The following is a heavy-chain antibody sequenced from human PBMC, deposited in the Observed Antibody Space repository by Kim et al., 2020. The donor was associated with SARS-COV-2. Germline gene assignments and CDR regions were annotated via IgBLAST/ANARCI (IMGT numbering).Heavy chain of an antibody. CDR3: ARVTRRGRTVVTDSSY. CDR1: GYTFTSYG. CDR2: ISAYNGNT. Sequence: ASVKVSCKASGYTFTSYGISWVRQAPGQGLEWMGWISAYNGNTNYAQKLQGRVTMTTDTSTSTAYMELRSLRSDDTAVYYCARVTRRGRTVVTDSSYWGQGTLVTVSS. V-gene: IGHV1-18*04. D-gene: IGHD2-15*01. J-gene: IGHJ4*02.